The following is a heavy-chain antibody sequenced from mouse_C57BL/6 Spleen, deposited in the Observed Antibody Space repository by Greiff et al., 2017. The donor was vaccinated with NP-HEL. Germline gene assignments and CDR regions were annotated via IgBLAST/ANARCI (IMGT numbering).Heavy chain of an antibody. J-gene: IGHJ4*01. Sequence: VQLQQPGTELVKPGASVKLSCKASGYTFTSYWMHWVKQRPGQGLEWIGNINPSNGGTNYNEKFKSKATLTVDKSSSTAYMQLSSLTSEDSAVYYCARTGVSNYGIHYYAMDYWGQGTSVTVSS. CDR1: GYTFTSYW. D-gene: IGHD2-5*01. V-gene: IGHV1-53*01. CDR3: ARTGVSNYGIHYYAMDY. CDR2: INPSNGGT.